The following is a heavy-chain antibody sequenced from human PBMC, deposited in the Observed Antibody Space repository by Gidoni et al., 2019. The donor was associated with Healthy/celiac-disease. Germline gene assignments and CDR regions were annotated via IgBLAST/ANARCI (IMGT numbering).Heavy chain of an antibody. CDR2: INHSGST. J-gene: IGHJ3*02. D-gene: IGHD3-22*01. V-gene: IGHV4-34*01. CDR1: GGSFSGYD. Sequence: QVQLQQWGAGLLKPSETLSLTCAVYGGSFSGYDWSWIRQPPGKGLEWIGEINHSGSTNYNPSLKSRVTISVDTSKNQFSLKLSSVTAADTAVYYCARGRTSYYYDSSGYYRRSAFDIWGQGTMVTVSS. CDR3: ARGRTSYYYDSSGYYRRSAFDI.